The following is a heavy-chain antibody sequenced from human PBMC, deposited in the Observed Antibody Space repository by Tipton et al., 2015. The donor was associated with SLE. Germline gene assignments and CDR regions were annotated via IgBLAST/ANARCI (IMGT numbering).Heavy chain of an antibody. Sequence: TLSLTCTVSGGSISSGGYYWSWIRQPPGKGLEWIGYIYYSGSTNYNPSLKSRVTISVDTSKNQFSLKLSSVTAADTAVYYCAGTGEWDAFDIWGQGTMVTVSS. V-gene: IGHV4-61*08. CDR1: GGSISSGGYY. J-gene: IGHJ3*02. CDR2: IYYSGST. D-gene: IGHD7-27*01. CDR3: AGTGEWDAFDI.